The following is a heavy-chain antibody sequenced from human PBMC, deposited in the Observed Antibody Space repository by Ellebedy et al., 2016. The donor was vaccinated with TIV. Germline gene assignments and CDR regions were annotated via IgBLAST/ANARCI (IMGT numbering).Heavy chain of an antibody. D-gene: IGHD6-19*01. CDR1: GYTFTSYW. Sequence: GESLKISCKGSGYTFTSYWITWVRQMPGKGLEWMGRIDPSDSYTNYSPSFQGHVTISADKSISTAYLQWSSLKASYTAMYYCARYVAGMGRIEYFQHWGQGTLVTVSS. V-gene: IGHV5-10-1*01. CDR2: IDPSDSYT. J-gene: IGHJ1*01. CDR3: ARYVAGMGRIEYFQH.